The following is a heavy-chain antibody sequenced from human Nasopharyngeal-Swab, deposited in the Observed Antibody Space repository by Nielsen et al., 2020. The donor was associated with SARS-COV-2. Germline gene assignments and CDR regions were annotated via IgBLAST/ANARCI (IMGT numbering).Heavy chain of an antibody. V-gene: IGHV3-30*18. CDR1: GFTFSSYS. D-gene: IGHD6-19*01. J-gene: IGHJ6*02. CDR2: ISYDGSNK. Sequence: GGSLRLSCAASGFTFSSYSMNWVRQAPGKGLEWVAVISYDGSNKYYADSVKGRFTISRDNSKNTLYLQMNSLRAEDTAVYYCAKFIAVAWYYYYGMDVWGQGTTVTVSS. CDR3: AKFIAVAWYYYYGMDV.